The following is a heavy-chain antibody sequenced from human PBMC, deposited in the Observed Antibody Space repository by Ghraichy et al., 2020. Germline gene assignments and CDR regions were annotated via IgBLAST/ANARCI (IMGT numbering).Heavy chain of an antibody. CDR2: IYYTGST. J-gene: IGHJ4*02. CDR1: GASLRDYY. D-gene: IGHD5-18*01. CDR3: AGGYETLAY. Sequence: SQTHSLTCTVSGASLRDYYWTWIRQPPGKGLEWVGYIYYTGSTKYNPSLKSRIAISMDKPKNQVSLTVKSVTAADTANYFCAGGYETLAYWGQGALVTVSS. V-gene: IGHV4-59*01.